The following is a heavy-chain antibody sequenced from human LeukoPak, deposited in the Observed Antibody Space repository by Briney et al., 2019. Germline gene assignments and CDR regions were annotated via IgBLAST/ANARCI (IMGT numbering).Heavy chain of an antibody. Sequence: HGESLKISCKGSGYSFTSYWIGWVRQMPGKGLEWMGIIYPGDSDTRYSPSFQGQVTISADKTISTAYLQWSSLKGSDTAMYYCSRRDGYNGFAKKFDYWGQGTLVTVSS. J-gene: IGHJ4*02. CDR2: IYPGDSDT. CDR1: GYSFTSYW. D-gene: IGHD5-24*01. V-gene: IGHV5-51*01. CDR3: SRRDGYNGFAKKFDY.